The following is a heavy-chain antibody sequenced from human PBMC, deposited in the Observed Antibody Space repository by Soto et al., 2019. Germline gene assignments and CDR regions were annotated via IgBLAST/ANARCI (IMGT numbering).Heavy chain of an antibody. CDR3: AKGAPLLAAGTWWFDP. CDR2: ISYSGHTT. J-gene: IGHJ5*02. CDR1: GFTFTSYA. V-gene: IGHV3-23*01. D-gene: IGHD6-13*01. Sequence: GGSLRLSCAASGFTFTSYAMNWVRQAPGQGLEWVSTISYSGHTTYYADSVKGRFTISRDNSNNTLYLQMDSLRGEDTAVYYCAKGAPLLAAGTWWFDPLGQGTLVTVSS.